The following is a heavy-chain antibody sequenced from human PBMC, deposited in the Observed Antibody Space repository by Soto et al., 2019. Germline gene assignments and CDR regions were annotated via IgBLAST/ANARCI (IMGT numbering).Heavy chain of an antibody. CDR1: GFTFSSYS. V-gene: IGHV3-21*01. D-gene: IGHD6-13*01. Sequence: EVQLVESGGGLVKPGGSLRLSCAASGFTFSSYSMNWVRQAPGKGLEWVSSISSSSSYIYYADSVKGRFTISRDNAKNSLYQQMNSLRAEDTAVYYCARDKTLVPFDYWGQGTLVTVSS. J-gene: IGHJ4*02. CDR3: ARDKTLVPFDY. CDR2: ISSSSSYI.